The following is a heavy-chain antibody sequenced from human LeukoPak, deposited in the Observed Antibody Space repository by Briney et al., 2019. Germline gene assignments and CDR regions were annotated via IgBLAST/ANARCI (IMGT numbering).Heavy chain of an antibody. Sequence: SVKVSCKASGGTFSSYAISWVRQPPGQGLEWMGGIIPIFATANYAQKFQGRVTITTDESTSTAYMELSSLRSEDTAVYYCARDRLPRSSSYFDYWGQGTLVTVSS. CDR3: ARDRLPRSSSYFDY. V-gene: IGHV1-69*05. CDR1: GGTFSSYA. J-gene: IGHJ4*02. D-gene: IGHD6-6*01. CDR2: IIPIFATA.